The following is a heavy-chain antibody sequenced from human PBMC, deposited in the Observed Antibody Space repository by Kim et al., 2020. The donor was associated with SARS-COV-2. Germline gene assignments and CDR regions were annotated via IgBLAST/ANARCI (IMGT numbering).Heavy chain of an antibody. D-gene: IGHD3-16*01. J-gene: IGHJ4*02. Sequence: TSYNPSLQSRVTISVDTSKNQFSLKLSSVTAADTAVYYCARDLGGNFDYWGQGTLVTVSS. CDR2: T. V-gene: IGHV4-31*02. CDR3: ARDLGGNFDY.